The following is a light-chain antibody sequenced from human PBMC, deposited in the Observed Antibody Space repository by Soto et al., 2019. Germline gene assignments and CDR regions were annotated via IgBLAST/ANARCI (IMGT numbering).Light chain of an antibody. Sequence: AIPLTQSPSSLSAPVGDRVTITCRASQGIGSSLAWYQQTPGKAPDLLIFAASTLESGVPSRFTGSGSGTDFTLTISGLQPEDFATYYCQQFNSYPHTFGQGTRLE. V-gene: IGKV1-13*02. CDR3: QQFNSYPHT. CDR1: QGIGSS. CDR2: AAS. J-gene: IGKJ5*01.